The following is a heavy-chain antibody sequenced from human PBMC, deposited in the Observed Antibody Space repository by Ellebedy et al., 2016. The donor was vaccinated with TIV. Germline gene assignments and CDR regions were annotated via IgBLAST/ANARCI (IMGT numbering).Heavy chain of an antibody. CDR2: ISGNGDNT. D-gene: IGHD2-2*01. Sequence: GESLKISXVASGFTFSNYAMTWVRQAPGKGLEWVSVISGNGDNTYYADSVKGRFTISRDNSKNTLYLQMNSLKAEDTAVYYCAKPAQSHTYCSTTTCYYYYMDVWGKGTTVTVS. J-gene: IGHJ6*03. CDR1: GFTFSNYA. V-gene: IGHV3-23*01. CDR3: AKPAQSHTYCSTTTCYYYYMDV.